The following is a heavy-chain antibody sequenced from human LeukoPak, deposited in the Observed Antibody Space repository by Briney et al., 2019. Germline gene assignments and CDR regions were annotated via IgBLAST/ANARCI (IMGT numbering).Heavy chain of an antibody. Sequence: GESLKISYKGSGYSFTSYWIGWVRQMPGKGLEWMGIIYPGDSDTRYSPSFQGQVTISADKSISTAYLQWSSLKASDTAMYYCARNYQDVDTAMVDAFDIWGQGTMVTVSS. CDR2: IYPGDSDT. J-gene: IGHJ3*02. V-gene: IGHV5-51*01. CDR3: ARNYQDVDTAMVDAFDI. CDR1: GYSFTSYW. D-gene: IGHD5-18*01.